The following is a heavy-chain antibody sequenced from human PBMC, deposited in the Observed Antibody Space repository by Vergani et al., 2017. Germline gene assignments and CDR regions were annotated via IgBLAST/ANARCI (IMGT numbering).Heavy chain of an antibody. D-gene: IGHD6-19*01. Sequence: QVQLVESGGGVVQPGGSLRLSCAASGFTFSSYGMHWVRQAPGKGLEWVAFIRYDGSNKYYADSVKGRFTISRDNSKNTLYLQMNSLRAEDTAVYYCAKDPRYSSGWQDYYYYYGMDVWGQXP. CDR1: GFTFSSYG. CDR2: IRYDGSNK. CDR3: AKDPRYSSGWQDYYYYYGMDV. V-gene: IGHV3-30*02. J-gene: IGHJ6*02.